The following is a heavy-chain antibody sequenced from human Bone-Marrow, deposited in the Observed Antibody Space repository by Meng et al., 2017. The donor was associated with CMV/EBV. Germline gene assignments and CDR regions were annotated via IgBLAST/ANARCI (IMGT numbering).Heavy chain of an antibody. V-gene: IGHV1-46*01. CDR1: GYTFTSYY. CDR2: INPSGGST. J-gene: IGHJ4*02. D-gene: IGHD1-1*01. Sequence: ASVKVSCKASGYTFTSYYMHWVRQAPGQGLERMGIINPSGGSTRYAQKFQGRVTMTRDTSTSTAYMELRSLRSDDTAVYYCARAAVQLERSPHNDYWGQGTLVTVSS. CDR3: ARAAVQLERSPHNDY.